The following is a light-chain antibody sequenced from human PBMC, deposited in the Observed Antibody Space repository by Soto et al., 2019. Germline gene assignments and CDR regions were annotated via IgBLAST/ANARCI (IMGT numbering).Light chain of an antibody. Sequence: QSVLTQPASVFGSPGQSITISCTGTSSDIGGYNYVSWYQQHPGKAPKLIIYEVSNRPSGVSNRFSGSKSGNTASLTISGLQAEDESDYYCSSYTSITTVVFGTGTKLTVL. CDR1: SSDIGGYNY. CDR3: SSYTSITTVV. V-gene: IGLV2-14*01. CDR2: EVS. J-gene: IGLJ1*01.